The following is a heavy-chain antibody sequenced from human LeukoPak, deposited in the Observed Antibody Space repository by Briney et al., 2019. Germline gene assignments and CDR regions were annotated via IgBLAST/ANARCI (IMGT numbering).Heavy chain of an antibody. Sequence: GGSLRLSCAASGFTFSSYGMHWVRQAPGKGLEWVAVIWYDGSNKYYADSVKGRFTISRDNSKNTLYLQMNSLRAEDTAVYYCAKQLGYCSDCSCYFPYWGQGTLVTVSS. CDR1: GFTFSSYG. CDR2: IWYDGSNK. J-gene: IGHJ4*02. CDR3: AKQLGYCSDCSCYFPY. D-gene: IGHD2-15*01. V-gene: IGHV3-33*06.